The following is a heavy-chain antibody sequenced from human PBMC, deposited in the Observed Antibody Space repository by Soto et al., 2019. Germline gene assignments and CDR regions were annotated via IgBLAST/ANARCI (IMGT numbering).Heavy chain of an antibody. CDR2: ISAYNGNT. D-gene: IGHD4-4*01. Sequence: GASVKVSCKASGYTFTSYGISWVRQAPGQGLEWMGWISAYNGNTNYAQKLQGRVTMTTDTSTSAAYMELRSLRSDDTAVYYCAGLSTVTIRYYYYGMDVWGQGTTVTVSS. CDR1: GYTFTSYG. V-gene: IGHV1-18*01. CDR3: AGLSTVTIRYYYYGMDV. J-gene: IGHJ6*02.